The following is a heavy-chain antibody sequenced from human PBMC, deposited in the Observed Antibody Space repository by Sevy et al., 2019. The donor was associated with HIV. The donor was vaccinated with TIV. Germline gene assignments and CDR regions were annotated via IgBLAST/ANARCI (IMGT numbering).Heavy chain of an antibody. CDR3: ARGGYYYDNAAYYALDS. CDR2: IGSDGGNQ. D-gene: IGHD3-22*01. CDR1: GFTFSNYA. Sequence: GGSLRLSCAATGFTFSNYAMHWVRQAPGKGLEWVAIIGSDGGNQYHGDTVKGRFTISRDNSKNTQYLQMNNVRVEDTAVYYCARGGYYYDNAAYYALDSWGQGTLVTVSS. V-gene: IGHV3-33*01. J-gene: IGHJ4*02.